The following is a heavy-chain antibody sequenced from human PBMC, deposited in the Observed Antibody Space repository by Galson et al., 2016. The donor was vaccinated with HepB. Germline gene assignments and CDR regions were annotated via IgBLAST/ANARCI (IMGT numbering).Heavy chain of an antibody. Sequence: LSLTCTVSGGSIRSSAYYWTWIRQHPGKGLEWIGYIYYSGSTYYNPSLKIRLIISIDSSKGQFSLKLRSVTAADTAVYYCARAPIRGQLATLFDHWGQGTLVTVSS. J-gene: IGHJ1*01. V-gene: IGHV4-31*03. D-gene: IGHD3-3*02. CDR3: ARAPIRGQLATLFDH. CDR1: GGSIRSSAYY. CDR2: IYYSGST.